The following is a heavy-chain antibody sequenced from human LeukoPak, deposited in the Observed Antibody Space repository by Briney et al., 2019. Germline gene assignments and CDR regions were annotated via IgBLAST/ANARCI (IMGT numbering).Heavy chain of an antibody. CDR1: GGSISSCGYY. Sequence: SQTLSLTCTVSGGSISSCGYYWSWIRQHPGKGLEWIGYIYYSGSTYYNPSLKSRVTISVDTSKNQFSLKLSSVTAADTAVYYCARCASVPAATNYFDYWGQGTLVTVSS. V-gene: IGHV4-31*03. D-gene: IGHD2-2*01. CDR3: ARCASVPAATNYFDY. J-gene: IGHJ4*02. CDR2: IYYSGST.